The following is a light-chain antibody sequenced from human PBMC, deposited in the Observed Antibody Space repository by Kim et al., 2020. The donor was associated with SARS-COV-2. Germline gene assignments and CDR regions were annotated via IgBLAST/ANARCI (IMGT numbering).Light chain of an antibody. CDR2: AAS. CDR1: QSISTY. V-gene: IGKV1-39*01. J-gene: IGKJ1*01. Sequence: DIQMTQSPSSLSASVGDRVTITCRASQSISTYLNWYQQKPGKAPNLLISAASTLRSGVPSRFSGSGSGTDFTLTISSLQPEAFATYYRKQNHSTPRTFGQGTQVDIK. CDR3: KQNHSTPRT.